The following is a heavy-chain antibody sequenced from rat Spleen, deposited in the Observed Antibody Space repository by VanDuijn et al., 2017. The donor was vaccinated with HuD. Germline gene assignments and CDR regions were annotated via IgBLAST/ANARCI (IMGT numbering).Heavy chain of an antibody. CDR2: ISTGGDNT. CDR1: GFTFSDFN. Sequence: EVQLVESGGGLVQPGRSLKLSCAASGFTFSDFNMAWVRQAPKKGLEWVASISTGGDNTYFRDSVKGRFTLSRDNAKNTQSLQMDSLRSEDTAIYYCTRGYVMDAWGQGASVTVSS. CDR3: TRGYVMDA. J-gene: IGHJ4*01. V-gene: IGHV5S13*01.